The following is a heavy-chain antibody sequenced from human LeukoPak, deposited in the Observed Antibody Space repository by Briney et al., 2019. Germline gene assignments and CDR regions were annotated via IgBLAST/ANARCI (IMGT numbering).Heavy chain of an antibody. CDR3: AADFYTSYHLGY. V-gene: IGHV3-66*01. CDR1: GLTVSSNY. D-gene: IGHD3-16*01. Sequence: GGSLRLSCAASGLTVSSNYMSWVRQAPGKGLEWVSIIYKSGTISYADSVKGRFIISRDSSTNTLSLQMTSLRAEDTAVYYCAADFYTSYHLGYWGQGTLVTVSS. J-gene: IGHJ4*02. CDR2: IYKSGTI.